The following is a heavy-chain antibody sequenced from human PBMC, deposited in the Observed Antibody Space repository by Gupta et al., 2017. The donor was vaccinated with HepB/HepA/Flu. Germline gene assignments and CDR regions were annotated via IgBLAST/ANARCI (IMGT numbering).Heavy chain of an antibody. CDR3: ARDHLSGDYFRWFDP. V-gene: IGHV4-61*08. Sequence: QVPLQESGPGLVKPSETLSVSCRVSDDSMTNGVYYWSWIRQPPGKGLEWIGKVHKTGSTSYNPSLQSRVAISIDTSKKQFYLNLTSVTAADTAVYYCARDHLSGDYFRWFDPWGQGSLVTVSS. CDR1: DDSMTNGVYY. D-gene: IGHD1-26*01. J-gene: IGHJ5*02. CDR2: VHKTGST.